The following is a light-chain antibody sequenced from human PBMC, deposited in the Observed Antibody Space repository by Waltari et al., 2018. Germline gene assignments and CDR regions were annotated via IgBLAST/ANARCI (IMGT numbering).Light chain of an antibody. CDR1: SSDVGFYNY. CDR2: DVS. Sequence: QSALTQPASVSGSPGQSITISCTGTSSDVGFYNYVSWYQQHPGKAPKLMIYDVSERPSGVSNRFSGAESGNTASLTSSGLQAEDEADYYCNSYAGSSSWVFGGGTKLTVL. J-gene: IGLJ3*02. V-gene: IGLV2-14*01. CDR3: NSYAGSSSWV.